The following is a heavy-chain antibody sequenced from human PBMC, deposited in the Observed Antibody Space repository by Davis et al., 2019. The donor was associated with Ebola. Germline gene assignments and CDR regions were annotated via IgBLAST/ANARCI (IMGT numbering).Heavy chain of an antibody. V-gene: IGHV3-11*01. Sequence: GGSLSLSCAASGFTFSDYYMTWIRQAPGKGLEWISAISGSGYTIYEADSVKGRFTISRDNRKNSLYLEMNSLRVEDTAVYYCAREIESGSCCFIDDWGQGTLVTVSS. CDR1: GFTFSDYY. CDR3: AREIESGSCCFIDD. D-gene: IGHD2-15*01. J-gene: IGHJ4*02. CDR2: ISGSGYTI.